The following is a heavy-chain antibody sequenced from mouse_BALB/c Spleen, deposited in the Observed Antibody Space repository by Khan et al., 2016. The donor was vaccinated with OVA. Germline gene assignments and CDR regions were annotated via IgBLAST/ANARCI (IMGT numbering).Heavy chain of an antibody. CDR1: GYTFTNYG. V-gene: IGHV9-3-1*01. D-gene: IGHD2-10*01. Sequence: LVESGPELKKPGETVKISCKASGYTFTNYGMNWVKQAPGKGLKWMDWINTYTGEPTYADDFKGRFAFSLETSASTAYLQINNLKNEDTATYFCARPPYFSYVMVYWGQGTSVTVSS. CDR2: INTYTGEP. CDR3: ARPPYFSYVMVY. J-gene: IGHJ4*01.